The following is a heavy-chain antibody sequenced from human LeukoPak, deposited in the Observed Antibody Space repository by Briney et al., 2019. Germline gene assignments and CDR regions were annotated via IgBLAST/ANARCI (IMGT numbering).Heavy chain of an antibody. V-gene: IGHV3-30*01. Sequence: SGGSLRLSCAASGFTFSSYAMHWVRQAPGKGLEWVAVISYDGSNKYYADSVKGRFTISRDNSKNTLYLQMNSLRAEDTAVYYCARRRAAAANWFDPWGQGTLVTVSS. CDR3: ARRRAAAANWFDP. CDR1: GFTFSSYA. CDR2: ISYDGSNK. D-gene: IGHD6-13*01. J-gene: IGHJ5*02.